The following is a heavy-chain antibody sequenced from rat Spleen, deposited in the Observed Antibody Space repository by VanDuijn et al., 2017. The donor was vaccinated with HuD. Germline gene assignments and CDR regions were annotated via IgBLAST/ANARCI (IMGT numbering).Heavy chain of an antibody. D-gene: IGHD1-10*01. J-gene: IGHJ1*01. Sequence: EVQLQESGPGLVKPSQSLSLTCSVTGYSITSNYWGWIRKFPGNKMEWMGYISYSGSTSYNPSLKSRIPITRDTSKNQFFLQLNSVTTEDTATYYCARDNSGYWYFDFWGPGTMVTVSS. V-gene: IGHV3-1*01. CDR2: ISYSGST. CDR3: ARDNSGYWYFDF. CDR1: GYSITSNY.